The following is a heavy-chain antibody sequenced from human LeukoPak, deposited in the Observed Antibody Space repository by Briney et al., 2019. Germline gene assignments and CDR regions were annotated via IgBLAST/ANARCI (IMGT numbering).Heavy chain of an antibody. CDR1: GFAFSDYS. D-gene: IGHD5-18*01. J-gene: IGHJ4*02. CDR2: ISSSDNTI. V-gene: IGHV3-48*01. Sequence: GGSLRLSCAASGFAFSDYSMNWVRQAPGKGLEWVSYISSSDNTIHYADSVKGRFTISRDNAKNSLYLQMNSLRTEDTAFYYCAKDIGERGYKDYWGQGTLVTVSS. CDR3: AKDIGERGYKDY.